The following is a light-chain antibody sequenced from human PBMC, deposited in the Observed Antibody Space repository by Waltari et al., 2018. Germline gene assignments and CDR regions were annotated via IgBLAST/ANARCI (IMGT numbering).Light chain of an antibody. J-gene: IGLJ2*01. CDR1: VLAKRY. CDR3: YSVDDNKRV. CDR2: KDS. V-gene: IGLV3-27*01. Sequence: SYELTQPSSVSVSPGQTARNTCSGAVLAKRYTRWFQQKPGQAPVLVIYKDSERPSGIPERFSGSSSGTTVTLTISGAQVEDEADYYCYSVDDNKRVFGGGTKLTVL.